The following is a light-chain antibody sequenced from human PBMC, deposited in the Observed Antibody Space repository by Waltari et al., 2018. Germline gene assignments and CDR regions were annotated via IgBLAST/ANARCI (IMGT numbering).Light chain of an antibody. Sequence: DTLMTQSPSSLSASVGDRVTITCRASQAISTYVNWYQQTPGMAPKLLIFSSSTLHRGVSSRFSGSGSGTEFTLTISNLQPDDFATYYCQQSYSAPLAFGGATKLDI. CDR2: SSS. V-gene: IGKV1-39*01. J-gene: IGKJ4*01. CDR3: QQSYSAPLA. CDR1: QAISTY.